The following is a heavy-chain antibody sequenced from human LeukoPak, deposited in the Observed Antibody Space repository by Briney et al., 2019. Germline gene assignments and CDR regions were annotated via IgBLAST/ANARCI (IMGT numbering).Heavy chain of an antibody. CDR3: TTEWGIVGATTMRYYFDY. J-gene: IGHJ4*02. D-gene: IGHD1-26*01. Sequence: KAGGSLRLSCAASGFTFSDYYMSWIRQAPGKGLEWVSYISSSGSTIYYADSVKGRFTISRDNAKNSLYLQMNSLRAEDRAVYYCTTEWGIVGATTMRYYFDYWGQGTLVTVSS. CDR1: GFTFSDYY. CDR2: ISSSGSTI. V-gene: IGHV3-11*01.